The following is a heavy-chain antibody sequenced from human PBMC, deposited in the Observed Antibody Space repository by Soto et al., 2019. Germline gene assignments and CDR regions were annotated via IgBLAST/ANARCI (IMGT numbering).Heavy chain of an antibody. J-gene: IGHJ4*02. Sequence: SETLSLTCTVSGGSISSSSYYWGWIRQPPGKGLEWIGSIYYSGSTYYNPSLKSRVTISVDTSKNQFSLKLSSVTAADTAVYYCAREDAGTIDFDYWGQGTLVTVSS. D-gene: IGHD1-1*01. CDR2: IYYSGST. V-gene: IGHV4-39*02. CDR1: GGSISSSSYY. CDR3: AREDAGTIDFDY.